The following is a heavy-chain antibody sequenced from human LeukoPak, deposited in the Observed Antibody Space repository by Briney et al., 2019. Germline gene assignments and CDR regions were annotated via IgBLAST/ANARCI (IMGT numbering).Heavy chain of an antibody. CDR3: ARGRARLAAAGTADY. J-gene: IGHJ4*02. D-gene: IGHD6-13*01. CDR2: INPNSGGT. V-gene: IGHV1-2*02. Sequence: ASVKVSCKASGYTFTGYYMHWVRQAPGQGLEWLGWINPNSGGTNYAQKFQGRVTMTRDTSISTAYMELSRLRSDDTAVYYCARGRARLAAAGTADYWGQGTLVTVSS. CDR1: GYTFTGYY.